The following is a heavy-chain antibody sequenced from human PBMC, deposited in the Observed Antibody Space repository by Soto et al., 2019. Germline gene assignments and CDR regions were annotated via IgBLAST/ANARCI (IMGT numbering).Heavy chain of an antibody. CDR1: GYTFTSYY. CDR3: ARNSNWNYGDYYYYMDV. J-gene: IGHJ6*03. CDR2: INPSGGST. D-gene: IGHD1-7*01. V-gene: IGHV1-46*01. Sequence: GASVKVSCKASGYTFTSYYMHWVRQAPGQGLEWMGMINPSGGSTSYAQKLQGRVTMTTDTSTSTAYMELRSLRSDDTAVYYCARNSNWNYGDYYYYMDVWGKGTTVTVSS.